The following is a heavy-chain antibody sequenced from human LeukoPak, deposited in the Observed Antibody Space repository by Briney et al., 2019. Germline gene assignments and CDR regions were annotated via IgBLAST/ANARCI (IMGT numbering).Heavy chain of an antibody. CDR3: AKDLGPYYISGSQCDY. J-gene: IGHJ4*02. CDR2: ISGSGGST. CDR1: GFTFSSYG. V-gene: IGHV3-23*01. D-gene: IGHD3-10*01. Sequence: GGSLRLSCAASGFTFSSYGMSWVRQAPGKGLEWVSAISGSGGSTYYADSVKGRFTISKDNSKNTLYLQMNSLRPEDTAVYYCAKDLGPYYISGSQCDYWGQGALVTVSS.